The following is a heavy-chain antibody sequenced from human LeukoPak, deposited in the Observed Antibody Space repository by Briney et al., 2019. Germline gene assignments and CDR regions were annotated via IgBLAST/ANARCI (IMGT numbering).Heavy chain of an antibody. V-gene: IGHV3-23*01. J-gene: IGHJ1*01. CDR3: ATYSSLNRREFQY. Sequence: PGGSLRLSCAASGFTFSSYAMSWVRQAPGKGLEWVSAISGSGSTIYYADSVKGRFTISRDNAKNSLYLQMNSLRAEDTAVYYCATYSSLNRREFQYWGQGTLLTVSS. D-gene: IGHD3-22*01. CDR2: ISGSGSTI. CDR1: GFTFSSYA.